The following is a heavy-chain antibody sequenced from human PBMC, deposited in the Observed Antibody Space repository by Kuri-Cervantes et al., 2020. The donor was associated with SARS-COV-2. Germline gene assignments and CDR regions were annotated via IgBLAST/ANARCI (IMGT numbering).Heavy chain of an antibody. CDR2: INPNSGGT. CDR3: VRLRYYDSSRNASDM. V-gene: IGHV1-2*02. D-gene: IGHD3-22*01. J-gene: IGHJ3*02. Sequence: ASVKVSCKASGYTFTGYYMHWVRQAPGQGLEWMGWINPNSGGTNYAQKFQGRVTTTRDTSIRTAYMELSRLRFDDTAVYYCVRLRYYDSSRNASDMWGQGTMVTVSS. CDR1: GYTFTGYY.